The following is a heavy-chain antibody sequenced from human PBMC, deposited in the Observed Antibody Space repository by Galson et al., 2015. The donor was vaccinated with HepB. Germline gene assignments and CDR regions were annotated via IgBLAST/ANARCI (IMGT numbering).Heavy chain of an antibody. CDR3: ARDNPDSSGYSFDY. V-gene: IGHV3-66*01. CDR2: IYSGGST. J-gene: IGHJ4*02. D-gene: IGHD3-22*01. Sequence: SLRLSCAASGFTVSSNYMSWVRQAPGKGLEWVSVIYSGGSTYYADSVKGRFTISRDNSKNTLYLQMNSLRAEDTAVYYCARDNPDSSGYSFDYWGQGTLVTVSS. CDR1: GFTVSSNY.